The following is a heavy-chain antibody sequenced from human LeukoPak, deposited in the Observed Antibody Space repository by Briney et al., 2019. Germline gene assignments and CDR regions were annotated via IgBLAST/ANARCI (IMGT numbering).Heavy chain of an antibody. Sequence: GGSLRLSCAASGFTFSSDWMNWVRQAPGKGLEWVATIKHDGSEKNYVDSVKGRFTISRDNAKNSLYLQLNSLRAEDTAVYYCVPSAVGLGVSFDVDYWGQGTLVTVSS. CDR1: GFTFSSDW. D-gene: IGHD3-10*01. CDR2: IKHDGSEK. J-gene: IGHJ4*02. CDR3: VPSAVGLGVSFDVDY. V-gene: IGHV3-7*01.